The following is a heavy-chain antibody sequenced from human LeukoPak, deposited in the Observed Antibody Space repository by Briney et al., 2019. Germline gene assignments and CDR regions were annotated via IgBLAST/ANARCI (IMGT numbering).Heavy chain of an antibody. V-gene: IGHV3-66*01. CDR1: GITVSSNY. CDR2: VYGGSST. D-gene: IGHD4-17*01. J-gene: IGHJ4*02. CDR3: SRGEYYGDYFCF. Sequence: GGSLRLSCAASGITVSSNYMSWVRQAPGKGLEWVPVVYGGSSTYYADSVKGRFTISRDNSKNTLYLQMNSMRGEDTAVYYFSRGEYYGDYFCFWGQGTLVTVSS.